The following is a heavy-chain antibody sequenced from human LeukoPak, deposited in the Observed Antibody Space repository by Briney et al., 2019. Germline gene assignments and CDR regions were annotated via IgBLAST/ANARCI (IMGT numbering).Heavy chain of an antibody. V-gene: IGHV3-23*01. J-gene: IGHJ5*02. CDR1: GFTFSSYA. CDR2: ISGSGGST. CDR3: AREDRYYDFWSGYFRRGWFDP. Sequence: PGGSLRLSCAASGFTFSSYAMSWVRQAPGKGLEWVSAISGSGGSTYYADSVKGRFTISRDNSKNTLYLQMNSLRAEDTAVYYCAREDRYYDFWSGYFRRGWFDPWGQGTLVTVSS. D-gene: IGHD3-3*01.